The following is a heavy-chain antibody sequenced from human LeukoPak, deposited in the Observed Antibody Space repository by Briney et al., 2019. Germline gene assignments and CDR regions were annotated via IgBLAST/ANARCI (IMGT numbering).Heavy chain of an antibody. J-gene: IGHJ4*02. V-gene: IGHV1-46*01. CDR1: GYTFTSYY. D-gene: IGHD1-1*01. Sequence: ASVKVSCKASGYTFTSYYMHWVRQAPGQGLEWMGIINPSGGSTSYAQKFQGRVTMTRDTSTSTVYMELGSLRSEDTAVYYCARLEEDSGNRGPYVYYFDYWGQGTLVTVSS. CDR3: ARLEEDSGNRGPYVYYFDY. CDR2: INPSGGST.